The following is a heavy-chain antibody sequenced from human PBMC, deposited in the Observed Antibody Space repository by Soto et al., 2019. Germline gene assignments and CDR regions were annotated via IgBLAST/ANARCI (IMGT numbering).Heavy chain of an antibody. Sequence: PGGSLRLSCAASGFTFSDYYMSWIRQAPGKGLEWVSYISSSGSTIYYADSVKGRFTISRDNAKNSLYLQMNSLRAEDTAVYYCAKWGISITIFGVVNTGVDYWGQGTLVTVSS. CDR1: GFTFSDYY. V-gene: IGHV3-11*01. CDR3: AKWGISITIFGVVNTGVDY. D-gene: IGHD3-3*01. J-gene: IGHJ4*02. CDR2: ISSSGSTI.